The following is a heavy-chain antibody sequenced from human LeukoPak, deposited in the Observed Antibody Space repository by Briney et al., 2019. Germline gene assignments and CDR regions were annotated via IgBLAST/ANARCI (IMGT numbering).Heavy chain of an antibody. D-gene: IGHD6-19*01. CDR1: GGSISSYY. Sequence: SETLSLTCTVSGGSISSYYWSWIRQPAGKGLEWIGRIYTSGSTNYNPSLKSRVTMSVDTSKNQFSLKLSSVTAADTAVYYCAREWVEQWLVRGIQHNWFDPWGQGTLVTVSS. V-gene: IGHV4-4*07. CDR2: IYTSGST. J-gene: IGHJ5*02. CDR3: AREWVEQWLVRGIQHNWFDP.